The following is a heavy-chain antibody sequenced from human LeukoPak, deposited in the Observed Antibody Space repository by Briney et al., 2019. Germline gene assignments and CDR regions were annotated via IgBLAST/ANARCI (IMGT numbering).Heavy chain of an antibody. D-gene: IGHD5-24*01. CDR1: GYTFTGSY. J-gene: IGHJ4*02. V-gene: IGHV1-2*06. Sequence: ASVKVSCEASGYTFTGSYVHWVRQAPGPGRGWVGRINPNRGGTNYAQKLQGRVTMTRDTSLSTAYIELSRLRSDDTAVYYCARDGRRDGYTDFDYWGEGTLVTVSS. CDR2: INPNRGGT. CDR3: ARDGRRDGYTDFDY.